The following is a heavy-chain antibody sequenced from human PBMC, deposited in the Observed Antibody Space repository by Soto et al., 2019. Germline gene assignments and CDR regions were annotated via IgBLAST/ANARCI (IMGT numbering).Heavy chain of an antibody. V-gene: IGHV3-23*01. Sequence: PGGSLRLSCAASGFSFSSYAMSWVRQAPGKGLEWVSAISGSGGSTYYADSVKGRFTISRDNSKNTLYLQMNSLRAEDTAVYYCAKGSGITIFGVVSYYYYYGKDVWGQGTTVTVSS. CDR2: ISGSGGST. CDR1: GFSFSSYA. J-gene: IGHJ6*02. D-gene: IGHD3-3*01. CDR3: AKGSGITIFGVVSYYYYYGKDV.